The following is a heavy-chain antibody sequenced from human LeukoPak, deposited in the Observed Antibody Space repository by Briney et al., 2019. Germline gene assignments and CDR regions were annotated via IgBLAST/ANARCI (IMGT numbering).Heavy chain of an antibody. CDR3: ARGVWRYYYDSSGYRSNWFDP. D-gene: IGHD3-22*01. Sequence: SETLSLTCTVSGGSISSYYWSWIRQPAGKGLEWIGHIYTSGSTNYNPSLKSRVTMSVDTSKNQFSLKLSSVTAADTAVYYCARGVWRYYYDSSGYRSNWFDPWGQGTLVTVSS. V-gene: IGHV4-4*07. CDR2: IYTSGST. J-gene: IGHJ5*02. CDR1: GGSISSYY.